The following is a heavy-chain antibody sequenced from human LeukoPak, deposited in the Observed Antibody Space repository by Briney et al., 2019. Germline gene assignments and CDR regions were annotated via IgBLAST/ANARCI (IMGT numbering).Heavy chain of an antibody. CDR2: ISSSSSTI. V-gene: IGHV3-48*01. CDR1: GFTFSSYS. D-gene: IGHD3-10*01. Sequence: GGSLRLSCAASGFTFSSYSMNWVRQAPGKGLEWVSYISSSSSTIYYADSVKGRFTISRDNAKNSLYLQMNSLRAEDTAVYYCARRNSRTLLWFGEFLFDYWGQGTLVTVSS. CDR3: ARRNSRTLLWFGEFLFDY. J-gene: IGHJ4*02.